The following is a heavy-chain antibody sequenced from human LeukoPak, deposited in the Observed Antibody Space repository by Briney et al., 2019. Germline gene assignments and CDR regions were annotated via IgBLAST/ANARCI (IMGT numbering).Heavy chain of an antibody. CDR3: ARDRVQLGYCSSTSCSRRIFDY. V-gene: IGHV4-34*01. J-gene: IGHJ4*02. CDR1: GGSFSGYY. Sequence: SETLSLTCAVYGGSFSGYYRSWIRQPPGKGLEWIGGINHSGSTKYNPALKSGVTISVDTSKNQCSLKLSSVTAADTAVYYCARDRVQLGYCSSTSCSRRIFDYWGQGTLVTVSS. CDR2: INHSGST. D-gene: IGHD2-2*01.